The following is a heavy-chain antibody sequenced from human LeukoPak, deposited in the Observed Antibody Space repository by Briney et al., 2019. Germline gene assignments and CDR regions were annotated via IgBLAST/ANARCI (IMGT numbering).Heavy chain of an antibody. D-gene: IGHD3-22*01. V-gene: IGHV4-39*01. CDR3: ARTDGSGYYWAFDY. CDR1: DDSINTNSYY. J-gene: IGHJ4*02. CDR2: ISYSGST. Sequence: SEPLSLTCSVSDDSINTNSYYWGWIRQPPGKGLEWIGSISYSGSTSYNPSLKSRVTISVDTSRNQFSLNLNSATAADTAVYYCARTDGSGYYWAFDYWGQGALVTVSS.